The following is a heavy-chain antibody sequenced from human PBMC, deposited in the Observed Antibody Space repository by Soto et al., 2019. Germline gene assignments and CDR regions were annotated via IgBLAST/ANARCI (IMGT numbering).Heavy chain of an antibody. V-gene: IGHV4-31*03. CDR1: GAALNSGNYY. CDR2: IYVTGAV. D-gene: IGHD2-21*01. J-gene: IGHJ5*02. Sequence: SETLSLTCIVSGAALNSGNYYWGWIRQVPGKGLEWIGHIYVTGAVDYNPSLRDRITISQDTSERQFSLNLRLVTAADTAVYYCARLRIATNNYKWFDLWGQGTLVTVSS. CDR3: ARLRIATNNYKWFDL.